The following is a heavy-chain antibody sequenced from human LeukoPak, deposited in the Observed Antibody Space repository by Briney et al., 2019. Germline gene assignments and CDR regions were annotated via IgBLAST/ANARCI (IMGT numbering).Heavy chain of an antibody. CDR1: GFSFTTYA. D-gene: IGHD3-10*01. CDR2: ISGRGATT. J-gene: IGHJ5*02. CDR3: ARTDDSGHYYASTWNNWFDP. Sequence: GGSLRLSCAASGFSFTTYAMTWVRQAPGKGPEWDSGISGRGATTYYADSVKGRFTISRDNSKNTLYLQMNSLRAEDTAVYYCARTDDSGHYYASTWNNWFDPWGQGTLVTVSS. V-gene: IGHV3-23*01.